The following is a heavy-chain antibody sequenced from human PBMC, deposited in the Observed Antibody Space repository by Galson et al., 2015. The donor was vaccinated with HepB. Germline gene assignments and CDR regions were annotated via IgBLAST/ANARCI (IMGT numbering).Heavy chain of an antibody. Sequence: SVTVSCKASGYTFTSYYMHWVRQAPGQGLEWMGIINPSGGSTSYAQKFQGRVTMTRDTSTGTVYMELSSLRSEDTAVYYCARVPGEQWLINVSLDYYYYGMDVWGQGTTVTVSS. D-gene: IGHD6-19*01. J-gene: IGHJ6*02. CDR3: ARVPGEQWLINVSLDYYYYGMDV. V-gene: IGHV1-46*03. CDR2: INPSGGST. CDR1: GYTFTSYY.